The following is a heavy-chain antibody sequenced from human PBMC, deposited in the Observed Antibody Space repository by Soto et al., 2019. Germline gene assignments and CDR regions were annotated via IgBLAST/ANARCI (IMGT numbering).Heavy chain of an antibody. Sequence: QVQLVESGGGVVQPGRSLRLSCAASGFTFSSYGMHWVRQAPGKGLEWVAVISYDGSNKYYADSVKGRFTISRDNSKNTLYLQMNSLRAEDTAVYYCAKDLGYTEPYYHYGMDVWGQGTTVTVSS. CDR2: ISYDGSNK. V-gene: IGHV3-30*18. CDR1: GFTFSSYG. J-gene: IGHJ6*02. CDR3: AKDLGYTEPYYHYGMDV. D-gene: IGHD5-12*01.